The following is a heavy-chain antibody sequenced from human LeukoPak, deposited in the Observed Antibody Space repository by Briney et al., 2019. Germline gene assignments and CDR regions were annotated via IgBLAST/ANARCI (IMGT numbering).Heavy chain of an antibody. D-gene: IGHD6-19*01. Sequence: SETLSLTCTVSGGSISSYYWSWIRQPAGKGLEWIGRIYTSGSTNYNPSLKSRVTMSVDTSKNQFSLKLSSVTAADTAVYYCARDSRARIAVAGTVWFDPWGQGTLVTVSS. CDR2: IYTSGST. V-gene: IGHV4-4*07. CDR3: ARDSRARIAVAGTVWFDP. CDR1: GGSISSYY. J-gene: IGHJ5*02.